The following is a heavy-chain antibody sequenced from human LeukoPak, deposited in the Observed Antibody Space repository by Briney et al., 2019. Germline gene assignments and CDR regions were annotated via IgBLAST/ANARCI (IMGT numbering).Heavy chain of an antibody. V-gene: IGHV4-34*01. D-gene: IGHD3-22*01. CDR1: GGSFSGYY. Sequence: PSETLSLTCAVYGGSFSGYYWSWIRQPPGKGLEWIGEINHSGSTNYNPSLKSRVTISVDTSKNQFSLKLSSVTAADTAVYYCARGVSRYYYDSSGYYYWGQGTLVTVSS. CDR2: INHSGST. CDR3: ARGVSRYYYDSSGYYY. J-gene: IGHJ4*02.